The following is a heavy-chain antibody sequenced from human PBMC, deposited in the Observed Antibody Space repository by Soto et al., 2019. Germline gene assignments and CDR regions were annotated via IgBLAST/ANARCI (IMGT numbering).Heavy chain of an antibody. CDR1: GGSISSSSYY. CDR3: ARLGLYYDFWSGYSPKNYYGMDV. J-gene: IGHJ6*02. V-gene: IGHV4-39*01. CDR2: IYYSGST. Sequence: SETLSLTCTVPGGSISSSSYYWGWIRQPPGKGLEWIGSIYYSGSTYYNPSLKSRVTISVDTSKNQFSLKLSSVTAADTAVYYCARLGLYYDFWSGYSPKNYYGMDVWGQGTTVT. D-gene: IGHD3-3*01.